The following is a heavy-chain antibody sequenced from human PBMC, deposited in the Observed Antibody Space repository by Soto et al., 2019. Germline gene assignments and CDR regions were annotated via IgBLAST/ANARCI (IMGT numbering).Heavy chain of an antibody. CDR3: ARVRSGWGIDY. Sequence: SETLSLTCAVSGGSISSGGYSWSWIRQPPGKGLEYIGYIYHSGSTYYNPSLKSRVTISVDRSKNQFSLKLSSVTAADTVVYYCARVRSGWGIDYWGQGTLVTVS. V-gene: IGHV4-30-2*01. D-gene: IGHD6-19*01. CDR1: GGSISSGGYS. J-gene: IGHJ4*02. CDR2: IYHSGST.